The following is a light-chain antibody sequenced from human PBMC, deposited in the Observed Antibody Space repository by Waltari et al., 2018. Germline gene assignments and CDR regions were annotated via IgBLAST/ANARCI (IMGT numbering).Light chain of an antibody. Sequence: EIVLTQSPATLSLSPGERATLPCRASQRVSSYLAWYQQKPGQAPRLLIYEASNRATGSPDRFSGSGSGTDFTLTISSLEPEDYAVYYCQQRSNWPRTFGGGTKVEIK. V-gene: IGKV3-11*01. CDR3: QQRSNWPRT. CDR2: EAS. J-gene: IGKJ4*01. CDR1: QRVSSY.